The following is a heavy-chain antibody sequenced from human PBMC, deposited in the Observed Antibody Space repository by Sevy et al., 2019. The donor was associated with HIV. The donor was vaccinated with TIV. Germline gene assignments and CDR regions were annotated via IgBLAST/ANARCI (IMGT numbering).Heavy chain of an antibody. J-gene: IGHJ4*02. CDR2: VNNDGSGQ. Sequence: GGSLRLSCAASGFTFTNFWMSWVRQAPGKGLEWVANVNNDGSGQKYADSVKGRFIISRDNAKNPLYLQMNSLRTEDTAVYYCARNSGNWGQGTLVTVSS. CDR1: GFTFTNFW. D-gene: IGHD6-19*01. CDR3: ARNSGN. V-gene: IGHV3-7*01.